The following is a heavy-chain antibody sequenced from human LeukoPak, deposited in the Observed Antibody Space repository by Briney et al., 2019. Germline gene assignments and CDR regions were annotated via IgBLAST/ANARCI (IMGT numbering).Heavy chain of an antibody. CDR3: AKPGVFEYYYGSGSSSGLFSDY. CDR1: GFTFSSYA. Sequence: GGSLRLSYAASGFTFSSYAMSWVRQAPGKGLEWVSAISGSGGSTYYADSVKGRFTISRDNSKNTLYLQMNSLRAEDTAVYYCAKPGVFEYYYGSGSSSGLFSDYWGQGTLVTVSS. J-gene: IGHJ4*02. CDR2: ISGSGGST. D-gene: IGHD3-10*01. V-gene: IGHV3-23*01.